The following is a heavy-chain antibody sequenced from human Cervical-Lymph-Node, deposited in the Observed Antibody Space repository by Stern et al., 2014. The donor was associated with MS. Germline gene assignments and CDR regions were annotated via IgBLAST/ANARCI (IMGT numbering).Heavy chain of an antibody. V-gene: IGHV1-8*01. CDR1: GNTFTSYH. J-gene: IGHJ5*01. D-gene: IGHD5-12*01. CDR2: MNPESGDT. CDR3: ARGLRSKYDYVLWVDS. Sequence: MQLVESGAEVKKPGASVKVSCKASGNTFTSYHLIWVRQATSQGLEWMGWMNPESGDTGYAQKFQGRVTMTRNTPMTTAYMELSSLTSEDTATYFCARGLRSKYDYVLWVDSWGQGTRVTVSS.